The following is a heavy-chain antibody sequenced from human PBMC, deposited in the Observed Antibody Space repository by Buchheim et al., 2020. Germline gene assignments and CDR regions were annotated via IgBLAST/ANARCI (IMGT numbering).Heavy chain of an antibody. CDR2: INGDGRNT. CDR3: AMSTDHYSD. Sequence: EVQLVESGGGLVQPGGSLRLSCAASGFTFGIYWMHWVRQTPGKGLVWVSRINGDGRNTDYADSVKGRFTISRDNAENTLYLQMNSLRAEDTAVYYCAMSTDHYSDWGQGT. J-gene: IGHJ4*02. D-gene: IGHD2-15*01. V-gene: IGHV3-74*01. CDR1: GFTFGIYW.